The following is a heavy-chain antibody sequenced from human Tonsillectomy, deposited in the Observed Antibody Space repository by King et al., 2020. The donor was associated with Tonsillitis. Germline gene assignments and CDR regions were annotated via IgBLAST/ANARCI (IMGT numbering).Heavy chain of an antibody. D-gene: IGHD3/OR15-3a*01. CDR2: ISWNGGST. CDR3: ARANSPFPMWTGLVFDY. Sequence: VQLVESGGGVVRPGGSLRLSCAASGFTFDDYAMSWVRQAPGKGLEWVSGISWNGGSTTYADSVKGRFTISRDNAKNSLYLQMNSLRAEDTAFYYCARANSPFPMWTGLVFDYWGQGTLVTVSS. J-gene: IGHJ4*02. V-gene: IGHV3-20*04. CDR1: GFTFDDYA.